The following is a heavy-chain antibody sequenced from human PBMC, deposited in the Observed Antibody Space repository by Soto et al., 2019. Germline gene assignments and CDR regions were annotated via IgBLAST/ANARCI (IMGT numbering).Heavy chain of an antibody. Sequence: GGSLRLSCAASGFTFDDYAMHWVRQAPGKGLEWVSGISWNSGSIGYADSVKGRFTISRDNAKNSLYLQMNSLRAEDTALYYCAKVGFEDGDYAGGHYYYYYYMDVWGKGTTVTVSS. CDR3: AKVGFEDGDYAGGHYYYYYYMDV. D-gene: IGHD4-17*01. V-gene: IGHV3-9*01. J-gene: IGHJ6*03. CDR2: ISWNSGSI. CDR1: GFTFDDYA.